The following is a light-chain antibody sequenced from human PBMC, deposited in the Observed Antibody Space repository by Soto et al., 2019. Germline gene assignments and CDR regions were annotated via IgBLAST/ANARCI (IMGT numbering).Light chain of an antibody. CDR1: QTIIRW. J-gene: IGKJ1*01. V-gene: IGKV1-5*01. Sequence: DIQMTQSPSTLSASGGDRVTITCRASQTIIRWLAWYQQKPGRAPSLIIYDASTLERGVPSRFSGSGSGTEFTLIISNLQPDDFATYYCQQFKDYVWKFGQGTKVDIK. CDR2: DAS. CDR3: QQFKDYVWK.